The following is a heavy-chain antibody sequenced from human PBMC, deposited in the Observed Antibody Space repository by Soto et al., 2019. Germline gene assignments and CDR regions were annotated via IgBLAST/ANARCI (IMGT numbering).Heavy chain of an antibody. D-gene: IGHD3-3*01. J-gene: IGHJ5*02. CDR2: IYWDDDK. V-gene: IGHV2-5*02. CDR1: GFSLSTSGVG. Sequence: SGPTLVNPTQTLTLTCTFSGFSLSTSGVGVGWIRQPPGKALEWLALIYWDDDKRYSPSLKSRLTITKDTSKNQVVLTMTNMDPVDTATYSCAHGVTIFGGPTNWFDPWGQGTLVTVSS. CDR3: AHGVTIFGGPTNWFDP.